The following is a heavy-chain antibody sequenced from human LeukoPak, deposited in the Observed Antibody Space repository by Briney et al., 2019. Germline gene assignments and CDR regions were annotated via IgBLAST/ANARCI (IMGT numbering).Heavy chain of an antibody. Sequence: GGSLRLSCAASGFTFSSYAMSWVRQAPGKGLEWVSAISGSGGSTNYADSVKGRFTISRDNSKNTLYLQMNSLRAEDTAVYYCAKDIIRDYGSGITFDYWGQGTLVTVSS. CDR2: ISGSGGST. CDR1: GFTFSSYA. CDR3: AKDIIRDYGSGITFDY. D-gene: IGHD3-10*01. V-gene: IGHV3-23*01. J-gene: IGHJ4*02.